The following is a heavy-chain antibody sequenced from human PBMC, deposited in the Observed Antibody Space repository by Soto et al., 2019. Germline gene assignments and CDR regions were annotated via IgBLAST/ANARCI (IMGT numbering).Heavy chain of an antibody. V-gene: IGHV4-30-4*01. D-gene: IGHD4-17*01. CDR1: GGSISDDDYY. CDR2: IYYNGNT. Sequence: QVQLHESGPGLVKPSQTLSLTCTVSGGSISDDDYYWNWIRQSPGKGLEWIGHIYYNGNTYYNPSLKSLLTMSLDTSQNQFSLHLTSVIAADSALYFCARATTVTSSFFFYGLDIWGQGTTVTVSS. CDR3: ARATTVTSSFFFYGLDI. J-gene: IGHJ6*02.